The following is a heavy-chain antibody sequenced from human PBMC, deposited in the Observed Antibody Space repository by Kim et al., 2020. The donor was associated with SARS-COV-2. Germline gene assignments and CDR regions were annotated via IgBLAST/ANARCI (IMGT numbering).Heavy chain of an antibody. D-gene: IGHD3-22*01. CDR1: GFTFSSYS. J-gene: IGHJ4*02. CDR2: ISSSSSYI. Sequence: GGSLRLSCAASGFTFSSYSMNWVRQAPGKGLEWVSSISSSSSYIYYADSVKGRFTISRDNAKNSLYLQMNSLRAEDTAVYYCARGIDYYDSSGSIWGQGTLVTVSS. V-gene: IGHV3-21*01. CDR3: ARGIDYYDSSGSI.